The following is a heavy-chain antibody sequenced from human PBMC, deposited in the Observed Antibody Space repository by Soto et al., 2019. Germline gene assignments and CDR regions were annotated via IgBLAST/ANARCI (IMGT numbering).Heavy chain of an antibody. CDR1: GFTYSSYL. V-gene: IGHV3-7*03. D-gene: IGHD3-22*01. CDR3: ARESTASGYDAFDI. J-gene: IGHJ3*02. CDR2: IKQDGREK. Sequence: PGGSLRLSCAASGFTYSSYLMSWVSHAPGKGREGVANIKQDGREKYYVDSVKGRYTISRDNAKSSLYLQMNSLRAEDTAVYYCARESTASGYDAFDIWGQVTMVIVSS.